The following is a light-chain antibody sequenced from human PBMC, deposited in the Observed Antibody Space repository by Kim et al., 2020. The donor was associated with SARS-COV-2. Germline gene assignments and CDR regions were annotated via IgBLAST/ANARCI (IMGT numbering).Light chain of an antibody. J-gene: IGLJ2*01. CDR2: QDT. Sequence: SYELTQPPSVSVSPGQTATITCSGDKLGHNYASWYQQKTGQSPVLVIYQDTKRPSGIPERFSGSNSGNTATLTISGTQAMDEADYCCQAWDSNTVVFGGG. CDR1: KLGHNY. V-gene: IGLV3-1*01. CDR3: QAWDSNTVV.